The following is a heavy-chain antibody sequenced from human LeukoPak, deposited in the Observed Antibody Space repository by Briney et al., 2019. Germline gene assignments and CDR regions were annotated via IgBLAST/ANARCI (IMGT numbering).Heavy chain of an antibody. J-gene: IGHJ4*02. Sequence: GASVKVSCKASGGTFSSYAISWVRQAPGQGLEWMGRIIPILGIANYAQKFQGRVTITADKSTSTAYMELSSLRSEDTAVYYCELKSLVLRYFDWLFYFDYWGQGTLVTVSS. V-gene: IGHV1-69*04. CDR3: ELKSLVLRYFDWLFYFDY. CDR1: GGTFSSYA. D-gene: IGHD3-9*01. CDR2: IIPILGIA.